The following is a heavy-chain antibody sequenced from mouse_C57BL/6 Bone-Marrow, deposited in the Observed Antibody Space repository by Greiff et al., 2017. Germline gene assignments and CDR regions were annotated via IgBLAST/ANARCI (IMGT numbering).Heavy chain of an antibody. CDR3: ARFYYDYPYFDD. J-gene: IGHJ2*01. CDR1: GFTFSDYY. Sequence: EVKLMESGGGLVQPGGSLKLSCAASGFTFSDYYMYWVRQTPEKRLEWVAYISNGGGSTYYPDTVKGRFTISRDNAKNTLYLQMSRLKSEDTAMYYCARFYYDYPYFDDWGQGTTLTVSS. D-gene: IGHD2-4*01. V-gene: IGHV5-12*01. CDR2: ISNGGGST.